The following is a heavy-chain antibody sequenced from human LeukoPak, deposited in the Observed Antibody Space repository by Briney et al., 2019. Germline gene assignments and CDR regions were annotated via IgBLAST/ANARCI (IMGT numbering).Heavy chain of an antibody. V-gene: IGHV3-30*04. J-gene: IGHJ6*02. Sequence: PGGSLRLSCAASGFTFSSYAMYWVRQAPGKGLEWVAIISYDGSNKYYADSVKGRFFISRDNSKNTLYLQMNSLRAEDTAVYFCAKVDIEVVVAATSMDVWGQGTTVTVSS. CDR3: AKVDIEVVVAATSMDV. CDR2: ISYDGSNK. D-gene: IGHD2-15*01. CDR1: GFTFSSYA.